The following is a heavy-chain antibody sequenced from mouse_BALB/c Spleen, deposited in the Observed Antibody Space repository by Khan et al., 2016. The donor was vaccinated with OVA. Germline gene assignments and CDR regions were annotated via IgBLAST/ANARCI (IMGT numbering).Heavy chain of an antibody. V-gene: IGHV1-77*01. CDR2: IFPGSNTS. J-gene: IGHJ1*01. D-gene: IGHD2-10*02. CDR1: GYTFTDYF. Sequence: VKLLESGPDLVEPGASVMMSCKASGYTFTDYFLGWVKQRPGQGLEWIGEIFPGSNTSYYSEKFRGKATLTADKSSSTVFMKISSLTSEDSAVYFCTRKIVKYGGDDWYFDVWGAGTTVTVSS. CDR3: TRKIVKYGGDDWYFDV.